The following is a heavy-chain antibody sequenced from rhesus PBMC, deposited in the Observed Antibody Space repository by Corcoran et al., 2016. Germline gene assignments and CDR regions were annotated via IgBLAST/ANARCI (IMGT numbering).Heavy chain of an antibody. D-gene: IGHD5-12*01. V-gene: IGHV4-80*01. CDR2: VNGESGST. CDR3: TGDLDTSEAY. CDR1: GAPTSGDG. J-gene: IGHJ4*01. Sequence: QVQLQEAGPGLVKPSETLSLTCAVSGAPTSGDGWNWIRQPPGKGLEWIGEVNGESGSTNYSPSLKSRVTISKDASNNQFSLNLSSVTAADTAVYYCTGDLDTSEAYWGQGVLVTVSS.